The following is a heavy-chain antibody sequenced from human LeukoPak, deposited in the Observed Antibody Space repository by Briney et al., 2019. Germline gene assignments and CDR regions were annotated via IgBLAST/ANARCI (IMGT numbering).Heavy chain of an antibody. CDR1: GFTFSTYA. V-gene: IGHV3-30*18. D-gene: IGHD3-3*01. J-gene: IGHJ4*02. CDR2: ISYDGSNK. CDR3: AKKTPGDFWSGPDY. Sequence: GGSLRLSCAASGFTFSTYAMHWVRQAPGKGLEWVATISYDGSNKYYADSVKGLFTISRDNSKYTLYLQMDSLRADDTAVYYCAKKTPGDFWSGPDYWGQGALVTVSS.